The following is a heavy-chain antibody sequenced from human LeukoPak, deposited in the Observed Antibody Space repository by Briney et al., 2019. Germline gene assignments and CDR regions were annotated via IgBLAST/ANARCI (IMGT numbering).Heavy chain of an antibody. J-gene: IGHJ4*02. CDR2: ISSSGSYI. CDR1: GFTFSSYS. D-gene: IGHD3-22*01. Sequence: GGSLRLSCAASGFTFSSYSMNWVRQAPGKGLEWVSSISSSGSYIYYADSVKGRFTISRDNAKNSLYLQMNSLRAEDTAVYYCAKEDYYDRHFDYWGQGTLVTFSS. CDR3: AKEDYYDRHFDY. V-gene: IGHV3-21*01.